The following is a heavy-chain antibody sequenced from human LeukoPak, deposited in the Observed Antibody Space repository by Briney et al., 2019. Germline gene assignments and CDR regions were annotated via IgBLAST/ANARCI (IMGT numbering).Heavy chain of an antibody. V-gene: IGHV4-31*03. CDR3: ARGTGTSYPF. Sequence: MSSETLSLTCTVSGVSISSGGYYWTWIRQHPGKGLEWVGYIYYSGSTSYNPSLESRVSISVDTSKNQFSLKLSSVTAADTAVYYCARGTGTSYPFWGQGTLVTVSS. J-gene: IGHJ1*01. CDR1: GVSISSGGYY. D-gene: IGHD4-17*01. CDR2: IYYSGST.